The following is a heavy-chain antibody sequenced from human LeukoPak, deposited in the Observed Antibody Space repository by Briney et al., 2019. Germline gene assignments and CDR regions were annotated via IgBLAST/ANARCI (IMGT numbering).Heavy chain of an antibody. J-gene: IGHJ4*02. CDR1: GFTFSSYW. CDR3: ARRYYYDSSGYYYDEPLDY. Sequence: PGGSLRLSCAASGFTFSSYWMSWVRQAPGKGLEWVANIKQDGSEKYYVDSVKGRFTISRDNAKNSLYLQMNSLRAEDTAVYYCARRYYYDSSGYYYDEPLDYWGQGTLVTVSS. D-gene: IGHD3-22*01. V-gene: IGHV3-7*01. CDR2: IKQDGSEK.